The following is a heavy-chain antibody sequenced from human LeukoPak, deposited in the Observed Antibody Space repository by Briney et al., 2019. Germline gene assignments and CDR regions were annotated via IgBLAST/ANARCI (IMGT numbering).Heavy chain of an antibody. J-gene: IGHJ4*02. CDR2: INHSGST. CDR1: GGSFSGYY. V-gene: IGHV4-34*01. D-gene: IGHD3-3*01. CDR3: ARGQYDFWSGSRPFDY. Sequence: SETLSLTCAVYGGSFSGYYWSWIRQPPGKGLEWIGEINHSGSTNYNPSLKSRVTISVDTSKNQFSLKLSPVTAADTAVYYCARGQYDFWSGSRPFDYWGQGTLVTVSS.